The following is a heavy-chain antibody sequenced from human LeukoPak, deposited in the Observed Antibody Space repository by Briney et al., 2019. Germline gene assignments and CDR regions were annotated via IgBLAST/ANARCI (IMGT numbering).Heavy chain of an antibody. CDR3: ARSLLLVTAITHFDY. J-gene: IGHJ4*02. CDR2: ISGSGGNT. D-gene: IGHD2-21*02. V-gene: IGHV3-23*01. Sequence: GGSLRLSCGAWGLTFSSYDMQWVRQAPGKGLEWVSAISGSGGNTYYADSVKGRFAISRDNYKNTVYLQMDSLKAEDTALYFCARSLLLVTAITHFDYWGQGILVTVSS. CDR1: GLTFSSYD.